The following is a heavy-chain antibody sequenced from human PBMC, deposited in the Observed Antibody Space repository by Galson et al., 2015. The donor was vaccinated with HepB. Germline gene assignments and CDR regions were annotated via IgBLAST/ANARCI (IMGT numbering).Heavy chain of an antibody. CDR3: VKEGAWFGGDWFDP. CDR1: GFVFRHHA. Sequence: SLRLSCAGSGFVFRHHAMAWIRQAPGKGLEWVSGINGRGSTRSYSDAVKGRFSISRDNSKDTVFLQMDNLRPEDTAVYYCVKEGAWFGGDWFDPWGQGALVTVS. CDR2: INGRGSTR. D-gene: IGHD3-16*01. J-gene: IGHJ5*02. V-gene: IGHV3-23*01.